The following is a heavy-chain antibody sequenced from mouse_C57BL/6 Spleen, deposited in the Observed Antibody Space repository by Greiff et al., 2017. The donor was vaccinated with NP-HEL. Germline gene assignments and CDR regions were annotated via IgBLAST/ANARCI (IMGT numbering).Heavy chain of an antibody. CDR2: IHPNSGST. J-gene: IGHJ4*01. D-gene: IGHD2-12*01. CDR3: ARGGYSYYYAMDC. Sequence: VQLQQSGAELVKPGASVKLSCKASGYTFTSYWMHWVKQRPGQGLEWIGMIHPNSGSTNYNEKFKSNATLTVDKSSSTAYMQLSSLTSEDSAVYYCARGGYSYYYAMDCWGQGTSGTVSS. V-gene: IGHV1-64*01. CDR1: GYTFTSYW.